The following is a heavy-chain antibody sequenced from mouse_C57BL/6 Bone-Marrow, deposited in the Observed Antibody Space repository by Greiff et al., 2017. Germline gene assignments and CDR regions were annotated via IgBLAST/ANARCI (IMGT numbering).Heavy chain of an antibody. Sequence: QVQLQQPGAELVMPGASVKLSCKASGYTFTSYWMHWVKQRPGQGLEWIGEIDPSDSYTNYNQKFKGKSTLTVDKSSSTAYMQLSSLTSEDSAVYYCAREGYGFHFDYWGKGTTLTVSS. D-gene: IGHD2-2*01. CDR1: GYTFTSYW. CDR3: AREGYGFHFDY. CDR2: IDPSDSYT. V-gene: IGHV1-69*01. J-gene: IGHJ2*01.